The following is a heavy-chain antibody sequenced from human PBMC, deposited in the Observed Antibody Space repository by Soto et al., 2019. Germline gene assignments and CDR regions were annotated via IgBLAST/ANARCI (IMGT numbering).Heavy chain of an antibody. V-gene: IGHV5-10-1*01. CDR1: GYRFSTYW. CDR2: VDPSDSST. CDR3: ARLSGIAVAGRGGLFDP. Sequence: GESLKISCKSSGYRFSTYWINWVRQMPGKGPEWMGRVDPSDSSTKYSPSFQGHVTISADKSVGTAYLQWSSLKASDTAMYYCARLSGIAVAGRGGLFDPCGQGTLVTVSS. J-gene: IGHJ5*02. D-gene: IGHD6-19*01.